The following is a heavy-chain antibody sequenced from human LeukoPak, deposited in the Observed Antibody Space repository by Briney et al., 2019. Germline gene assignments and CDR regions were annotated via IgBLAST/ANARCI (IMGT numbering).Heavy chain of an antibody. CDR3: ASPTDDYDAFDI. Sequence: PSETLSLTCAVSGGSISSYYWSWIRQPPGKGLEWIGEINHSGSTNYNPSLKSRVTISVDTSKNQFSLKLSSVTAADTAVYYCASPTDDYDAFDIWGQGTMVTVSS. CDR2: INHSGST. CDR1: GGSISSYY. V-gene: IGHV4-34*01. J-gene: IGHJ3*02. D-gene: IGHD1-1*01.